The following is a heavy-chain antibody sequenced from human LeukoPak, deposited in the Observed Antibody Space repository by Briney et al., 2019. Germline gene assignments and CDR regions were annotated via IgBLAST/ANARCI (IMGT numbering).Heavy chain of an antibody. CDR1: GGSISSHY. V-gene: IGHV4-59*11. D-gene: IGHD2-2*01. J-gene: IGHJ6*03. CDR2: IYYSGST. CDR3: ARGEVGYCSSTSCYNHYYYYYYMDV. Sequence: SETLSLTCTVSGGSISSHYWSWTRQPPGKGLEWIGYIYYSGSTNYNPSLKSRVTISVDTSKNQFSLKLSSVTAADTAVYYCARGEVGYCSSTSCYNHYYYYYYMDVWGKGTTVTVSS.